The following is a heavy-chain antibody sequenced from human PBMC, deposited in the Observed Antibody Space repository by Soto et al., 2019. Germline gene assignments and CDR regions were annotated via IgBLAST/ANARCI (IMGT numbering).Heavy chain of an antibody. CDR2: ISAYSGDT. D-gene: IGHD4-17*01. J-gene: IGHJ4*02. V-gene: IGHV1-18*01. CDR3: ARPSGSYGDYAWSLKY. Sequence: QIQLVQSGAEVKKPGASVKVSCKASGYPFTGYSVGWVRQAPGQGPEWMGWISAYSGDTYYAQRFQDRLTMTTDAFTRTAYMDLRSLRSDDTAVYYCARPSGSYGDYAWSLKYWGQGTLVTVSS. CDR1: GYPFTGYS.